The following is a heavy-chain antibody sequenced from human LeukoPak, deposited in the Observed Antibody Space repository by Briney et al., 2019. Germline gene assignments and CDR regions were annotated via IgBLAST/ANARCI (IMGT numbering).Heavy chain of an antibody. V-gene: IGHV4-39*07. D-gene: IGHD5-12*01. CDR1: GGSISSSSYY. Sequence: SETLSLTCTASGGSISSSSYYWGWIRQPPGKGLEWIGSIYYSGSTYYNPSLKSRVTISVDTSKNQFSLKLSSVTAADTAVYYCARVGYSGYVRGPFDYWGQGTLVTVSS. CDR2: IYYSGST. CDR3: ARVGYSGYVRGPFDY. J-gene: IGHJ4*02.